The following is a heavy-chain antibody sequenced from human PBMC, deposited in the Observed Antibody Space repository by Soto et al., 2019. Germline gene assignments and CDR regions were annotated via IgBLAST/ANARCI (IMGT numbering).Heavy chain of an antibody. J-gene: IGHJ6*02. Sequence: EVQLVESGGGLVQPEGSLRLYCAASGFTVSSNYMSWVRQAPGKGLEGVSVIYSGGSTYYADSVKGRFTISRHNSKNTLYLQMNSLRAEDTAVYYCARDLCTILDGMDVWGQGTTVTVSS. D-gene: IGHD2-8*01. V-gene: IGHV3-53*04. CDR3: ARDLCTILDGMDV. CDR2: IYSGGST. CDR1: GFTVSSNY.